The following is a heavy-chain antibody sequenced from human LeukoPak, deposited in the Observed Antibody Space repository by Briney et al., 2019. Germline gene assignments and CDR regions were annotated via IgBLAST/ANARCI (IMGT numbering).Heavy chain of an antibody. CDR1: GVSITSYF. D-gene: IGHD1-26*01. CDR2: MHYSGSP. V-gene: IGHV4-59*01. Sequence: SETLSLTCTVSGVSITSYFWSWIRRPPGKGLEWIGYMHYSGSPTYNPSLKSRVTISVDTSKNQFSLRLTSVTAADTAIYYCVRDIRMVGATHYFDXXGQGXLATV. J-gene: IGHJ4*02. CDR3: VRDIRMVGATHYFDX.